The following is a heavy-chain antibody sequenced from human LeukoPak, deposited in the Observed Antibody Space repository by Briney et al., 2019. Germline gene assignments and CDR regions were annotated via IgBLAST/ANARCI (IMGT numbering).Heavy chain of an antibody. V-gene: IGHV4-61*01. D-gene: IGHD3-10*01. CDR2: IYYSGST. CDR1: GGSVSSGSYY. CDR3: ARDPVTGFSMKKREYYYYYYGMDV. Sequence: PSETLSLTCTVSGGSVSSGSYYWSWIRQPPGKGLEWIGYIYYSGSTNYNPSLKSRVTMSVDTSKNQFSLKLSSVTAADTAVYYCARDPVTGFSMKKREYYYYYYGMDVWGQGTTVTVSS. J-gene: IGHJ6*02.